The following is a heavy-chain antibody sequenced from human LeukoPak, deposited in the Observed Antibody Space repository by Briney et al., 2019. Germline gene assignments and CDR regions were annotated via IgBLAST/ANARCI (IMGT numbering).Heavy chain of an antibody. J-gene: IGHJ4*02. Sequence: GGSLRLSCAASGFTVSSNYMSWVRQAPGKGLEWVSVIYSGGSTYYADSVKGRFTISRDNSKSTLYLQMNSLRAEDTAVYYCARGRYSSSSGWFLDYWGQGTLVTVSS. CDR1: GFTVSSNY. CDR3: ARGRYSSSSGWFLDY. CDR2: IYSGGST. V-gene: IGHV3-66*02. D-gene: IGHD6-6*01.